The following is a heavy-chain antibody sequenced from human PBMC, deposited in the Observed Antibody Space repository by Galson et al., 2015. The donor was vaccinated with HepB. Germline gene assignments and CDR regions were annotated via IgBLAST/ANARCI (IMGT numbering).Heavy chain of an antibody. CDR3: ARGNVGASYLYYYGMDV. CDR1: GGTFSSYA. CDR2: IIPIFGTA. J-gene: IGHJ6*02. V-gene: IGHV1-69*13. D-gene: IGHD4/OR15-4a*01. Sequence: SVKVSCKASGGTFSSYAISWVRQAPGQGLGWMGGIIPIFGTANYAQKFQGRVTITADESTSTAYMELSSLRSEDTAVYYCARGNVGASYLYYYGMDVWGQGTTVTVSS.